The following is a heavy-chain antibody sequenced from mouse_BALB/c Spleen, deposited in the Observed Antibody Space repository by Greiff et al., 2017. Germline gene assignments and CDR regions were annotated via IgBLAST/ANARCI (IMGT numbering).Heavy chain of an antibody. CDR1: GFNIKDYD. Sequence: EVLLQQSGAELVRSGASVKLSCTASGFNIKDYDMHWVKQRPEQGLEWIGWIDPENGDTEYAPKFQGKATMTADTSSNTAYLQLSSLTSEDTAVFYYSPIYYGYLRAMDYWGQGTSVTVSS. D-gene: IGHD2-2*01. J-gene: IGHJ4*01. V-gene: IGHV14-4*02. CDR2: IDPENGDT. CDR3: SPIYYGYLRAMDY.